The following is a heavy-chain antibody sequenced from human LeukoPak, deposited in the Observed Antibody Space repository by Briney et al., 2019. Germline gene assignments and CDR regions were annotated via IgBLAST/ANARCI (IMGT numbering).Heavy chain of an antibody. CDR3: ARKNYDNSGYFHH. J-gene: IGHJ1*01. CDR2: ISSSGNTI. CDR1: GFTFSSYE. V-gene: IGHV3-48*03. Sequence: GGSLRLSCAASGFTFSSYEMNWVRQPPGKGLEWVSYISSSGNTIYYADSVKGRFTISRDNAKNSLYLQMDSLSAEDTAVYYCARKNYDNSGYFHHWGQGTLVTVSS. D-gene: IGHD3-22*01.